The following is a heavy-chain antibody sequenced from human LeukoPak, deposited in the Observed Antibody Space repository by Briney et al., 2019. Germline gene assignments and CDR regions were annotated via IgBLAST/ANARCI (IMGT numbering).Heavy chain of an antibody. Sequence: GGSLRLSCAASGFIFRSYAMNWIRKAPGKGLEWVAVISYDGSNKYYADSVKGRFTISRDNSKNTLYLQMNSLRPEDTAVYYCAAAAVSSGTYAGRFDYWGQGTLVTVSS. D-gene: IGHD1-26*01. CDR1: GFIFRSYA. V-gene: IGHV3-30-3*01. J-gene: IGHJ4*02. CDR3: AAAAVSSGTYAGRFDY. CDR2: ISYDGSNK.